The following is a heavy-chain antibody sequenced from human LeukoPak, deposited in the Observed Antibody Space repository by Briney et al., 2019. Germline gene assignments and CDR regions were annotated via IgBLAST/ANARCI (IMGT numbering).Heavy chain of an antibody. CDR3: ARALWFGESPNDY. D-gene: IGHD3-10*01. V-gene: IGHV1-18*01. J-gene: IGHJ4*02. Sequence: ASEKVSCKASGYTFTSYGISWVRQAPGQGLELMGWSSAYNCNTNYEQKLQGRVTMTTDTSTSTAYMELRRLRSDDTAVYYCARALWFGESPNDYWGQGTLVTVSS. CDR2: SSAYNCNT. CDR1: GYTFTSYG.